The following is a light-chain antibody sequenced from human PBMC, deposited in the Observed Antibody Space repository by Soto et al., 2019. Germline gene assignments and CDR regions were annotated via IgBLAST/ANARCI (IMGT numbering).Light chain of an antibody. J-gene: IGKJ1*01. CDR1: QSVDTC. Sequence: DIQMTQSPSTLSASVGDRVTITCRASQSVDTCLAWYQQKPGKAPHLLIYKASRLETGVPSRFSGSGSVTANTLNISSLQPDDFATYYCQQFYRYPWTFGKGTKVEIK. V-gene: IGKV1-5*03. CDR2: KAS. CDR3: QQFYRYPWT.